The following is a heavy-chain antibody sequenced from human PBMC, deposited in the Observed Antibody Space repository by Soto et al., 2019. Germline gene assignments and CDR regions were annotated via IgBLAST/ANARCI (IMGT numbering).Heavy chain of an antibody. Sequence: SQTLSLTCAISGDSVSSNSAAWNWNRQSPSRGLEWLGRTYYRSKWYNDYAVSVKSRITINPDTSKNQFSLQLNSVTPEDTAVYYCARDGGYCSSTSCYRGAFDYWGQGTLVTVSS. CDR3: ARDGGYCSSTSCYRGAFDY. CDR2: TYYRSKWYN. D-gene: IGHD2-2*02. V-gene: IGHV6-1*01. J-gene: IGHJ4*02. CDR1: GDSVSSNSAA.